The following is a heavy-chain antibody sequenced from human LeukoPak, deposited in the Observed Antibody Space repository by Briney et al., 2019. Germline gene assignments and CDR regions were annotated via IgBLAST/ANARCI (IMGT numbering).Heavy chain of an antibody. J-gene: IGHJ4*02. D-gene: IGHD2-21*01. CDR2: ISSSDNSK. CDR3: AREGGDQRFFDY. V-gene: IGHV3-11*04. Sequence: GGSLRLSCAASGFTFSDYYMSWIRQAPGKGLECVSYISSSDNSKYYADSVKGRFTISRDNAKDSLYLQMNSLRPEDTAVYYCAREGGDQRFFDYWGQGTVVTVSS. CDR1: GFTFSDYY.